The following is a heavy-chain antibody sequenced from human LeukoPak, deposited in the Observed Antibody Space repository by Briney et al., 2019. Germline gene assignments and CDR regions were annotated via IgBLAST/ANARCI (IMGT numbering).Heavy chain of an antibody. CDR2: ISDSGGST. D-gene: IGHD3-10*01. CDR3: ARGVYYGSGTGGNWFDP. Sequence: QPGGSLRLSCAASEFTFSSYAMSWVRQAPGKGLEWVSAISDSGGSTYYADSVKGRFTISRDNSKNTLYLQMNSLRAEDTAVYYCARGVYYGSGTGGNWFDPWGQGTLVTVSS. J-gene: IGHJ5*02. CDR1: EFTFSSYA. V-gene: IGHV3-23*01.